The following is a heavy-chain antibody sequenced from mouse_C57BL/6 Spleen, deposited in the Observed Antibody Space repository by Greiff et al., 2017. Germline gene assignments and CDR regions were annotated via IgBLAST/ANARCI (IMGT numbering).Heavy chain of an antibody. CDR3: ARGRDGYNGY. Sequence: VQLQQSGPELVKPGASVKISCKASGYALSSSWMNWVKQRPGKGLEWIGRIYPGDGDTNYNGKFKGKATLTADKSSSTAYMQLSSLTSEDSAVYFCARGRDGYNGYWGQGTTLTVSS. V-gene: IGHV1-82*01. CDR2: IYPGDGDT. J-gene: IGHJ2*01. D-gene: IGHD2-3*01. CDR1: GYALSSSW.